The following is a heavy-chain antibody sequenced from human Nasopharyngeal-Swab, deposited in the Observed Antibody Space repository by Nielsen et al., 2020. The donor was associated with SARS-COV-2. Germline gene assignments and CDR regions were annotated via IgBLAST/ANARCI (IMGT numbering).Heavy chain of an antibody. CDR1: GFTFSNYW. V-gene: IGHV3-74*01. D-gene: IGHD1-14*01. CDR2: INTDGRNT. Sequence: GSLRLSCATSGFTFSNYWMDWARQAPGKGLVWVSRINTDGRNTNYADSVKGRFTISRDNAKNTLYLQMNSLSAEDTAVYYCVRDPNRQFDFWGRGTLVTVSS. CDR3: VRDPNRQFDF. J-gene: IGHJ2*01.